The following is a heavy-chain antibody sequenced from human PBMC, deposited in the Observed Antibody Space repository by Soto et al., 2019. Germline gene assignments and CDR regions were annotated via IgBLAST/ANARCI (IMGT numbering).Heavy chain of an antibody. CDR3: AREMRAQRVDY. Sequence: QVQLVQSGAEVKKPGASVKVSCKASGYTFTSYGISWVRQAPGQGLEWMGWISAYNGNTKNAQKLQGRVTMTTDTTASTAHMELRRLRWHDTAVNYCAREMRAQRVDYWGQGTLVTVSS. CDR2: ISAYNGNT. J-gene: IGHJ4*02. V-gene: IGHV1-18*01. CDR1: GYTFTSYG.